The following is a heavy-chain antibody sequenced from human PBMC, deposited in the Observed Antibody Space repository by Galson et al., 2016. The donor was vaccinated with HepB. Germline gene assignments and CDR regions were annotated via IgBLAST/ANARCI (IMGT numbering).Heavy chain of an antibody. CDR1: GFTFSSYE. D-gene: IGHD6-6*01. CDR3: ATKYSSLDPLH. CDR2: INSGGNII. V-gene: IGHV3-48*03. J-gene: IGHJ4*02. Sequence: SLRLSCAASGFTFSSYEMNWVRQAPGKGLEWVSYINSGGNIIYYADFIRGRFTISRDNAKNSLYLQMNSLRAEDTAVYYCATKYSSLDPLHWGQGSLVTVSS.